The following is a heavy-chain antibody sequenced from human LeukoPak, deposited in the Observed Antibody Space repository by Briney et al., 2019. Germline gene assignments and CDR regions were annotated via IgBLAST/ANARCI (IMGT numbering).Heavy chain of an antibody. D-gene: IGHD3-22*01. CDR2: IRSNSDGGTI. J-gene: IGHJ5*02. Sequence: GGSLRLSCATSGFTFSNAWMNWVRQAPGKGLEWVGRIRSNSDGGTIDYAAPVKGRFALSRDDSKNTLYLQMNSLQTEDTAVYYCATDSYDTTWGQGTLVTVSS. V-gene: IGHV3-15*07. CDR3: ATDSYDTT. CDR1: GFTFSNAW.